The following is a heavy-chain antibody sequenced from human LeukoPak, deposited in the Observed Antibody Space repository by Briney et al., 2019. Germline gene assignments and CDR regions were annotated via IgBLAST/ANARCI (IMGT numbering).Heavy chain of an antibody. J-gene: IGHJ4*02. D-gene: IGHD3-10*01. CDR1: GGSISSYY. Sequence: SETLSLTCTVSGGSISSYYWSWIRQPPGKGLEWIGYISDSGSTNYNPSLKSRVTITLHTSKNQFSLKLRSVTAADTAVYFCARGSYYGSGSHYNVWGQGTLVTVSS. CDR2: ISDSGST. CDR3: ARGSYYGSGSHYNV. V-gene: IGHV4-59*01.